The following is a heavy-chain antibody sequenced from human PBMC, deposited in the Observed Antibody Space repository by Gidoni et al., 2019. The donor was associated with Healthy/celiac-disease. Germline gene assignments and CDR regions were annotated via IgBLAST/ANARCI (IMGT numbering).Heavy chain of an antibody. D-gene: IGHD2-21*02. CDR1: GFPFSSYS. V-gene: IGHV3-21*01. CDR2: ISSSSSYI. Sequence: EVQLVESGGGLVKPGGSLRLSCAASGFPFSSYSMNWVRQAPGKGLEWVSSISSSSSYIYYADSVKGRFTISRDNAKNSLYLQMNSLRAEDTAVYYCARDQEVTQGAFDIWGQGTMVTVSS. J-gene: IGHJ3*02. CDR3: ARDQEVTQGAFDI.